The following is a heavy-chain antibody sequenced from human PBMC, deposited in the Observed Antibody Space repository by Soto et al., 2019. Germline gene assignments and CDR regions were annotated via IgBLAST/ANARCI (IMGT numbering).Heavy chain of an antibody. J-gene: IGHJ6*02. CDR1: SGSISSGAYS. CDR2: IYASGVT. D-gene: IGHD3-10*01. Sequence: QVQLQESGSGLVKPSQTLSLTCSVSSGSISSGAYSWTWIRQPPGKGLEWIGHIYASGVTYYNLSLESRVTISSDTSRNQFSLRLTSVTAADTAVYYCARGGSRDQHYYYGLDVWGQGTTVTVSS. V-gene: IGHV4-30-2*01. CDR3: ARGGSRDQHYYYGLDV.